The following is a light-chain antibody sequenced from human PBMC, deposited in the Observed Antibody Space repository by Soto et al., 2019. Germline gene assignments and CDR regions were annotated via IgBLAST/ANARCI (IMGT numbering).Light chain of an antibody. V-gene: IGKV1-39*01. CDR2: AAS. J-gene: IGKJ4*01. CDR3: QQSYSTPLT. Sequence: DIQMTQSPSSLSASVGDRVTITCRASQSIRSYLNWYQQKPGKAPKVLIYAASTLQSGVPSRFSGSGSGTDFTLTINSLQPEDFATYYCQQSYSTPLTCGGGTKVEIK. CDR1: QSIRSY.